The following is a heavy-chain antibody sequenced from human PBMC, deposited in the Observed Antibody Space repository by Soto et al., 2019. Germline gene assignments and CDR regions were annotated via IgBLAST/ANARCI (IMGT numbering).Heavy chain of an antibody. CDR1: GFTFSSYG. J-gene: IGHJ5*02. CDR3: AKDWEAGLPYFEWSSTLGLNH. D-gene: IGHD3-9*01. Sequence: GGSLRLSCAASGFTFSSYGMHWVRQAPGKGLEWVAVISYDGSNKYYADSVKGRFTISRDNSKNTLYLQMNSLRAEDTAVYYCAKDWEAGLPYFEWSSTLGLNHWGQGTLVTVSA. V-gene: IGHV3-30*18. CDR2: ISYDGSNK.